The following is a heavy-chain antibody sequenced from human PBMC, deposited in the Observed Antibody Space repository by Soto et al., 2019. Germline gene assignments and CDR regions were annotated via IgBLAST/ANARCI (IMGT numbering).Heavy chain of an antibody. CDR1: SDSIAGENW. CDR3: ARVFSSGSGWMYYFDF. D-gene: IGHD6-25*01. J-gene: IGHJ4*02. V-gene: IGHV4-4*02. CDR2: IFHTGGT. Sequence: QVQLQESGPGLVKPSETLSLTCTVSSDSIAGENWWSWVRQPPGMGLEWIGEIFHTGGTNYNPSLKGRVTMEVDKSKNQFSLKLTFGTAADTAVYYCARVFSSGSGWMYYFDFWGQGTLVSVSS.